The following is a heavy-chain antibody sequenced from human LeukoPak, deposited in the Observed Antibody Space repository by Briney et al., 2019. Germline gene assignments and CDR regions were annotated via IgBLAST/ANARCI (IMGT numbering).Heavy chain of an antibody. CDR1: GYTFTGYY. J-gene: IGHJ5*02. D-gene: IGHD4-23*01. V-gene: IGHV1-2*02. Sequence: GASVKVSCKASGYTFTGYYMHWVRQAPGQGLEWMGWINPNSGGTNYAQKFQGRVTMTRDTPISTAYMVLSRLRSDDTAVYYCARDAGSSLPWYNWFDPWGQGTLVTVSS. CDR2: INPNSGGT. CDR3: ARDAGSSLPWYNWFDP.